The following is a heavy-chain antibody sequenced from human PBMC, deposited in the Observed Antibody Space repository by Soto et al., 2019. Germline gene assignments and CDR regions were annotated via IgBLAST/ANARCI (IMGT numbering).Heavy chain of an antibody. CDR1: GYTFTRYG. Sequence: ASVKVSCKASGYTFTRYGISWVRQAPGQGLEWMGWISGYNGDTNYAQKFQGRVTMTVDTSTTTAFMELTSLTSDDRAVYYCAKNGQPPYYYCGMDVWGQGTTVTSP. CDR2: ISGYNGDT. D-gene: IGHD2-8*01. V-gene: IGHV1-18*01. CDR3: AKNGQPPYYYCGMDV. J-gene: IGHJ6*02.